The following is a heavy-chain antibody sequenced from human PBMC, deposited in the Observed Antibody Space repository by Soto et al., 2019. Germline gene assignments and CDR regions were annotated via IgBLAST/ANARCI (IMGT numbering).Heavy chain of an antibody. Sequence: PGGSLRLSCAASGFTFSSYAMHWVRQAPGKGLEWVAVISYDGSNKYYADSVKGRFTISRDNSKNTLYLQMNSLRAEDTAVYYCERGYDSSGYYEGDYWGQGALVTVSS. V-gene: IGHV3-30-3*01. CDR3: ERGYDSSGYYEGDY. J-gene: IGHJ4*02. CDR1: GFTFSSYA. D-gene: IGHD3-22*01. CDR2: ISYDGSNK.